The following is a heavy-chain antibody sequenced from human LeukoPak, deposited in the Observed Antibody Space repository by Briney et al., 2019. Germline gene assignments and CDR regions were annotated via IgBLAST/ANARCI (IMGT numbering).Heavy chain of an antibody. Sequence: PSETLSLTCTVSGDSMSGYYWSWIRQPPGQGLEWIGYIYFRGSTTYTPSLTGRLTMSVDTSRNQFSLNLRSVTAADTAVYYCARHLNSAYYYHFDFWGPGTLVTVSS. J-gene: IGHJ4*02. CDR3: ARHLNSAYYYHFDF. CDR2: IYFRGST. V-gene: IGHV4-59*08. CDR1: GDSMSGYY. D-gene: IGHD5-12*01.